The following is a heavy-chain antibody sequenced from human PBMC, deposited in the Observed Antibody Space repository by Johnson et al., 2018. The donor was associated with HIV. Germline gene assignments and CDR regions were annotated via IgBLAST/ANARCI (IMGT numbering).Heavy chain of an antibody. CDR2: VNGGGGST. Sequence: MQLVESGGGWVQPGGSLRLSCAASGFSFSNYAMTWVRQAPGKGLEWVSTVNGGGGSTYYADSVKGRFTVSRDNSNNMLYLQMSSLRAADTALYYCAKRLGYDSRGDQCDIWGQGTMVTVSS. V-gene: IGHV3-23*04. CDR3: AKRLGYDSRGDQCDI. CDR1: GFSFSNYA. D-gene: IGHD3-22*01. J-gene: IGHJ3*02.